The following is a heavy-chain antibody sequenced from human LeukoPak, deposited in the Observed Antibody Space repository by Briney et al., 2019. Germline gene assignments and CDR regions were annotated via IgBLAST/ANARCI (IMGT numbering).Heavy chain of an antibody. CDR2: IWYGGSNK. J-gene: IGHJ4*02. CDR1: GFTFSSYG. D-gene: IGHD3-3*01. CDR3: ARGIFGVVIIKGLVDY. V-gene: IGHV3-33*08. Sequence: GGSLRLSCAASGFTFSSYGMHWVRRAPGKGLEWVAVIWYGGSNKYYADSVKGRFTISRDNSKNTLYLQMNSLRAEDTALYYCARGIFGVVIIKGLVDYWGQGTLVTVSS.